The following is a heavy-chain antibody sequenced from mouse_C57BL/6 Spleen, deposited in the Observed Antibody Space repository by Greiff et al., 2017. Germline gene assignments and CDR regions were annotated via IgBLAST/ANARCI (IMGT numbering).Heavy chain of an antibody. D-gene: IGHD2-1*01. CDR1: GYAFSSSW. V-gene: IGHV1-82*01. CDR2: IYPGDGDT. J-gene: IGHJ2*01. CDR3: AREDCNYVNDFEY. Sequence: QVQLQQSGPELVKPGASVKISCKASGYAFSSSWMNWVKQRPGKGLEWIGRIYPGDGDTNYNGKFKGKATLTADKSSSTAYMQLSILTSEDSAVYFCAREDCNYVNDFEYWGKGTTLTVSS.